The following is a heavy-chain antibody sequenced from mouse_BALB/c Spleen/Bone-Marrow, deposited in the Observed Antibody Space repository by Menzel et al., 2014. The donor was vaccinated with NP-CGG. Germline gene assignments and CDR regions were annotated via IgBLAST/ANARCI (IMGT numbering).Heavy chain of an antibody. J-gene: IGHJ3*01. CDR3: AAYYYVSSYGFAY. V-gene: IGHV14-3*02. Sequence: DVKLVESGAELVKPGASVKLSCTASGFNIKDTYMHWVKQRPEQGLEWIGRIDPASGNTKFDPKFQGKVTIASDTSSNTAYLQLSSLTSEDTAVYYCAAYYYVSSYGFAYWGQGTLVTVSA. D-gene: IGHD1-1*01. CDR1: GFNIKDTY. CDR2: IDPASGNT.